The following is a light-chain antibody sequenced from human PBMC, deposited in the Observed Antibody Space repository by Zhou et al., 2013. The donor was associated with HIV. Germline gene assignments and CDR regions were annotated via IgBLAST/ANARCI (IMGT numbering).Light chain of an antibody. CDR3: QQSYSTQVT. Sequence: DIQMTQSPSSLSASVGDRVTISCRASQSIDNYLNWYQQRPGKAPKLLIYSASTVQSGVPSRFSGSGYGTDFTLAISSLQPEDFAIYYCQQSYSTQVTFGPGTKVDIK. CDR1: QSIDNY. J-gene: IGKJ3*01. V-gene: IGKV1-39*01. CDR2: SAS.